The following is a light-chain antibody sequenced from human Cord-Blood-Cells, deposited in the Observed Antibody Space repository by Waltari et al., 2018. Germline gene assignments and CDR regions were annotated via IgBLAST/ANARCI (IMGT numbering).Light chain of an antibody. CDR3: QQYDNLPLFT. CDR1: QDIINY. Sequence: IQMTHSPSSLSASVGDRVTITCQASQDIINYLNWYQEKPGKAPKLLIYDASNLETGVPSRFSGSGSGTDFTFTISSLQPEDIATYYCQQYDNLPLFTFGPGTKVDIK. V-gene: IGKV1-33*01. J-gene: IGKJ3*01. CDR2: DAS.